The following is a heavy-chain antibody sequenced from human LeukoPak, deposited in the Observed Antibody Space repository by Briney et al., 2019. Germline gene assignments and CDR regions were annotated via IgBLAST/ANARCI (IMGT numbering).Heavy chain of an antibody. J-gene: IGHJ4*02. V-gene: IGHV1-69*05. CDR2: IIPIFGTA. Sequence: SVKVSCKASGGTFSSYAISWVRQAPGQGLEWMGRIIPIFGTANYAQKFQGRVTITTDESTSTAYMELSSLRSEDTAVYYCARETDRYDSSGYYSYRGQGTLVTVSS. CDR1: GGTFSSYA. CDR3: ARETDRYDSSGYYSY. D-gene: IGHD3-22*01.